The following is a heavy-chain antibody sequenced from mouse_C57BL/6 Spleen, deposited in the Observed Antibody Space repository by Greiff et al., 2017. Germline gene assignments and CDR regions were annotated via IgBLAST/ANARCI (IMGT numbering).Heavy chain of an antibody. CDR2: ISSGGSYT. CDR3: ARQGYYGNYDAMDY. J-gene: IGHJ4*01. Sequence: EVHLVESGGDLVKPGGSLNLSCAASGFTFSSYGMSWVRQTPDKRLEWVATISSGGSYTYYPDSVKGRFTISRDNAKNTLYLQMSSLKSEDTAMYYCARQGYYGNYDAMDYWGQGTSVTVSS. V-gene: IGHV5-6*01. CDR1: GFTFSSYG. D-gene: IGHD2-1*01.